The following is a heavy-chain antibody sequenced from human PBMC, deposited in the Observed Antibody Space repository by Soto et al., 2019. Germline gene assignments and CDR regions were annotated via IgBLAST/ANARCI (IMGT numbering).Heavy chain of an antibody. V-gene: IGHV4-59*01. D-gene: IGHD6-13*01. CDR1: GGSISSYY. Sequence: PSETLSLTCTVSGGSISSYYWSWIRQPPGKGLEWIGYIYYSGSTNYNPSLKSRVTISVDTSKNQFSLKLSSVTAADTAVYYCARNQFRIAAGMDFDPWGQGTLVTVS. CDR2: IYYSGST. CDR3: ARNQFRIAAGMDFDP. J-gene: IGHJ5*02.